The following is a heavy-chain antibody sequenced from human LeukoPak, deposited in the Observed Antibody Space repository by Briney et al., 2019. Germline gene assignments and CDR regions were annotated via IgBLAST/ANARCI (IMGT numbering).Heavy chain of an antibody. CDR2: IYPGDSDT. CDR1: GYSFTSYW. D-gene: IGHD3-10*01. CDR3: ARSGSGNYYKVSDY. Sequence: GESLKISCKGSGYSFTSYWIGWVRQMPGKGLEWMGIIYPGDSDTRYSPSFQGQVTISADKSINTAYMEVSRLRSDDTAVYYCARSGSGNYYKVSDYWGQGTLVTVSS. V-gene: IGHV5-51*01. J-gene: IGHJ4*02.